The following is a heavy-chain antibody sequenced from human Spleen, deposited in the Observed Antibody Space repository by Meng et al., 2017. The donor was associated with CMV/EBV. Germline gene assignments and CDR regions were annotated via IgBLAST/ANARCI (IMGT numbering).Heavy chain of an antibody. CDR1: GYTFTSYG. CDR2: ISAYNGNT. CDR3: ARASTIFGVVIPNWFDP. Sequence: QVQLVQSGAEVKKPWASVKVSCKASGYTFTSYGISWVRQAPGQGLEWMGWISAYNGNTNYAQKLQGRVTMTTDTSTSTAYMELRSLRSDDTAVYYCARASTIFGVVIPNWFDPWGQGTLVTVSS. J-gene: IGHJ5*02. D-gene: IGHD3-3*01. V-gene: IGHV1-18*01.